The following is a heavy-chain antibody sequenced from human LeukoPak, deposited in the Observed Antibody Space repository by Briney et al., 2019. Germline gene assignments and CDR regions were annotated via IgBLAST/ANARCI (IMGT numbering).Heavy chain of an antibody. Sequence: SETLSLACAVYGGSFSGYYWSWIRQPPGKGLEWIGEINHSGSTNYNPSLKSRVTISVDTSKNQFSLKLSSVTAADTAVYYCATGVHGIAAAGDYYFDYWGQGTLVTVSS. CDR3: ATGVHGIAAAGDYYFDY. CDR1: GGSFSGYY. CDR2: INHSGST. J-gene: IGHJ4*02. D-gene: IGHD6-13*01. V-gene: IGHV4-34*01.